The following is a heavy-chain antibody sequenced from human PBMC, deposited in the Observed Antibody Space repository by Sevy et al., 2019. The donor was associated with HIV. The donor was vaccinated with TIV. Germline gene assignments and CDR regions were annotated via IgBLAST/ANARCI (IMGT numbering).Heavy chain of an antibody. CDR2: ISSSSNYI. CDR1: GFTFSSYN. V-gene: IGHV3-21*01. CDR3: AGVVAYCSGGSCFPGYYYGMDV. D-gene: IGHD2-15*01. J-gene: IGHJ6*02. Sequence: GGSLRLSCAASGFTFSSYNMHWVRQAPGKGLEWVSSISSSSNYIYYADSMKGRFTISRDNAKNSLYLQMNSLRAEDTAVYYYAGVVAYCSGGSCFPGYYYGMDVWGQGTTVTVSS.